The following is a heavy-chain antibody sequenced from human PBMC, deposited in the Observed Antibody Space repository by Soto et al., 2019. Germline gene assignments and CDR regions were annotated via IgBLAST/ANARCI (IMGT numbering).Heavy chain of an antibody. J-gene: IGHJ4*02. V-gene: IGHV4-34*01. CDR1: GGSFSGYY. CDR3: ARGLYYVILTGYYNVGPFDF. D-gene: IGHD3-9*01. Sequence: SETLSLTCAVYGGSFSGYYWSWIRQPPGKGLEWIGEINHSGSTNYNPSLKSRVTISVDTSKNQFSLKLSSVTAADTAVYYCARGLYYVILTGYYNVGPFDFRGQRTLVTGSS. CDR2: INHSGST.